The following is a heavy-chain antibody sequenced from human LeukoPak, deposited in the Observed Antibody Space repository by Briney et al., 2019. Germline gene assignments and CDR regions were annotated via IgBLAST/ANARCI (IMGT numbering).Heavy chain of an antibody. CDR1: GGSFSDYY. Sequence: SETLSLTCAVSGGSFSDYYWSWLRQPPGKGLEWIGEINHGGDTNYNSSLQSRVTPSVDTSSNQFSQILSSVTAADTAIYYCASNKYPVQAFDIWGQGTMVTVSS. J-gene: IGHJ3*02. V-gene: IGHV4-34*01. CDR2: INHGGDT. D-gene: IGHD1/OR15-1a*01. CDR3: ASNKYPVQAFDI.